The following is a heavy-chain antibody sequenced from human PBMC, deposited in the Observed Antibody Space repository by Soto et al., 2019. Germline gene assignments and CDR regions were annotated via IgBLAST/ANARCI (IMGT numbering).Heavy chain of an antibody. CDR2: IRNKAYGGTT. CDR1: GFTFGDYA. CDR3: ASLVEMATIFDY. Sequence: PGGSLRLSCTTSGFTFGDYAMTWFRQAPGKGLEWVSFIRNKAYGGTTEYAASVKGRFTISRDNAKNSLYLQMNSLRDEDTAVYYCASLVEMATIFDYWGQGTLGTSPQ. D-gene: IGHD5-12*01. J-gene: IGHJ4*02. V-gene: IGHV3-49*03.